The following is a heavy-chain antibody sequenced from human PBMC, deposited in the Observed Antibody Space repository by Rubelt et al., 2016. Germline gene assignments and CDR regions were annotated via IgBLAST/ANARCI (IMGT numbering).Heavy chain of an antibody. CDR3: ARTKTVEMATIPLAY. J-gene: IGHJ4*02. CDR2: ISAYNGNT. D-gene: IGHD5-24*01. CDR1: GYTFTSYG. V-gene: IGHV1-18*01. Sequence: QVQLVQSGAEVKKPGASVKVSCKASGYTFTSYGISWVRQAPGQGLEWMGWISAYNGNTNYARKLQGRVTMTTDTSTSTAYMELSSLRSEDTAVYYCARTKTVEMATIPLAYWGQGTLVTVSS.